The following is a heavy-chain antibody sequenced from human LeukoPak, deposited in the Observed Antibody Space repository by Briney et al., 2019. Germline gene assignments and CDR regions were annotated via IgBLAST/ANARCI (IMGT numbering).Heavy chain of an antibody. CDR2: INHSGST. D-gene: IGHD3-22*01. V-gene: IGHV4-34*01. Sequence: SETLSLTCAVYGGSFSGYYWSWIRQPPGKGLEWIGEINHSGSTNYNPSLKSRVTISVDTSKNQFSLKLSSVTAADTAVYYCASNSGYYDFAVYWGQGTLVTVSS. J-gene: IGHJ4*02. CDR1: GGSFSGYY. CDR3: ASNSGYYDFAVY.